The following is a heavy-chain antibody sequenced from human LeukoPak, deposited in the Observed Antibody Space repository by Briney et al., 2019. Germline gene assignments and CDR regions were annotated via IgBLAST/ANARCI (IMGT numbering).Heavy chain of an antibody. Sequence: GGSLRLSCAASGFTFSTYAMSWVRQAPGKGLEWVSVISGSGGGGRTYYADSVKGRFTISRDNSKNTLYLQMNSLRVEDTAVYYCATRGRYYGMDVWGQGTTATVSS. CDR2: ISGSGGGGRT. J-gene: IGHJ6*02. D-gene: IGHD3-10*01. V-gene: IGHV3-23*01. CDR3: ATRGRYYGMDV. CDR1: GFTFSTYA.